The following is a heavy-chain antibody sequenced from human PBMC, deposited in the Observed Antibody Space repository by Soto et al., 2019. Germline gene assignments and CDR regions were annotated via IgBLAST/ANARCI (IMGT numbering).Heavy chain of an antibody. D-gene: IGHD3-16*01. CDR2: INVYNGNT. J-gene: IGHJ5*02. Sequence: QVQLMQSGAEVKKPGASVKVSCKASGYIFINYGITWVRQAPGQGLEWMGWINVYNGNTNYAQKFQGRVTMTTDTSTNTAYMELRSLRSDDTAVYYCARDTTFGGVLSTWFDPWGQGTLVTVSS. V-gene: IGHV1-18*01. CDR3: ARDTTFGGVLSTWFDP. CDR1: GYIFINYG.